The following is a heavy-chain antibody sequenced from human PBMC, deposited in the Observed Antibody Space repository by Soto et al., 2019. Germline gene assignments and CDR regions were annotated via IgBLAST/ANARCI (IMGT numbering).Heavy chain of an antibody. CDR1: GYTFTGYY. CDR3: ARAGYSSSWYLSGFDY. V-gene: IGHV1-2*04. J-gene: IGHJ4*02. CDR2: INPNSGGT. Sequence: ASVKVSCKASGYTFTGYYMHWVRQAPGQGLEWMGWINPNSGGTNYAQKFQGWVTMTRDTSISTAYMELSRLRSDDTAVYYCARAGYSSSWYLSGFDYWGQGTLVTVSS. D-gene: IGHD6-13*01.